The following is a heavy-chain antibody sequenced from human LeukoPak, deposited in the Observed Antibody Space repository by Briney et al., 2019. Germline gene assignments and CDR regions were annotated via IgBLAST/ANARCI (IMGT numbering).Heavy chain of an antibody. V-gene: IGHV4-34*01. D-gene: IGHD4-17*01. CDR1: GGSFSXYX. CDR2: INHSGST. Sequence: RXSEXXSXXCAVYGGSFSXYXXSWIXQPPGKGXXXXGEINHSGSTNYNPSLKSRVTISVDTSKNQFSLKLSSVTAADTAVYYCARGASITVTTFPFDYWGQGTLVTVSS. J-gene: IGHJ4*02. CDR3: ARGASITVTTFPFDY.